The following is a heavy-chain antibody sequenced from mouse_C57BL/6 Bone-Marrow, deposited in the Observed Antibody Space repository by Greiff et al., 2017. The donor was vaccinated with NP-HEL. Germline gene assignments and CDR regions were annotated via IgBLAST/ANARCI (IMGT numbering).Heavy chain of an antibody. Sequence: VQVVESGPGLVQPSQSLSITCTVSGFSLTSYGVHWVRQSPGKGLEWLGVIWSGGSTDYNAAFISRLSISKDNSKSQVFFKMNSLQADDTAIYYCARNLAVVAHWYFDVWGTGTTVTVSS. J-gene: IGHJ1*03. CDR1: GFSLTSYG. CDR3: ARNLAVVAHWYFDV. V-gene: IGHV2-2*01. CDR2: IWSGGST. D-gene: IGHD1-1*01.